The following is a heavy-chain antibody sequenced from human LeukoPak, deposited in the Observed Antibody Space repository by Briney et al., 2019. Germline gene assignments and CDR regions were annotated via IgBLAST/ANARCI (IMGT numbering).Heavy chain of an antibody. CDR2: ISYDGSNK. Sequence: QSGGSLRLPCAASGFTFSSYGMHWVRQAPGKGLEWVAVISYDGSNKYYADSVKGRFTISRDNSKNTLYLQMNSLRAEDTAVYYCAKDLWEVPAAKGIYYYGMDVWGQGTTVTVSS. D-gene: IGHD2-2*01. CDR3: AKDLWEVPAAKGIYYYGMDV. J-gene: IGHJ6*02. V-gene: IGHV3-30*18. CDR1: GFTFSSYG.